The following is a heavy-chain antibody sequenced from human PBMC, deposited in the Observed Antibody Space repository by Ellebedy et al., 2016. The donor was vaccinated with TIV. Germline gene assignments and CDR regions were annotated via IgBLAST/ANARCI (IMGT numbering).Heavy chain of an antibody. CDR3: ARDLGRYGMDV. J-gene: IGHJ6*02. CDR1: GGSINNYY. CDR2: IHHSGNS. V-gene: IGHV4-59*01. Sequence: MPSETLSLTCSVSGGSINNYYWTWIRQPPGQGLEWIGDIHHSGNSHIHPSLKSRVTLSVDTSKNQFSLDMTSVTAADTATYYCARDLGRYGMDVWGQGTTVTVSS.